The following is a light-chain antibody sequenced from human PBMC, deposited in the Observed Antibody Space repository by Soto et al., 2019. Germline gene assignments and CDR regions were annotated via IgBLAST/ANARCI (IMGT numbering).Light chain of an antibody. CDR1: QSVSSNY. J-gene: IGKJ2*01. Sequence: EIVLTQSPGTLSLSPGERATLSCRASQSVSSNYLAWYQQKPGRAPRLLIYGASSRATGIPDRLSGSGSGKDFTLTISRLEPEDSAVYYCQQYGSSPYTFGQGTKVEIK. CDR3: QQYGSSPYT. CDR2: GAS. V-gene: IGKV3-20*01.